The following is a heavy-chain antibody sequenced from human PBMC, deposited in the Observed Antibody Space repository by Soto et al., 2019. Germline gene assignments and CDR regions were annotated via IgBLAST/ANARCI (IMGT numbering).Heavy chain of an antibody. CDR1: GYGFTTYG. Sequence: QIPLVQSGAEVKKPGASVKVSCKGSGYGFTTYGITWVRQAPGQGLEWMAWISAHNGNTNYAQKLQGRVTVTRDTSTSTAYMELRSLRSDDTAVYYCARGRYGEYWGQGALVTVSS. CDR2: ISAHNGNT. D-gene: IGHD3-10*01. V-gene: IGHV1-18*01. CDR3: ARGRYGEY. J-gene: IGHJ4*02.